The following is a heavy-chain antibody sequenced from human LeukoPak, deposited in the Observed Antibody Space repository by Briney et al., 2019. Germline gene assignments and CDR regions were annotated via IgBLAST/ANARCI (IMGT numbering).Heavy chain of an antibody. J-gene: IGHJ4*02. V-gene: IGHV4-59*01. D-gene: IGHD6-25*01. Sequence: PSETLSLTXTVSGGSISSYYWSWIRQPPGKGLEWIGYIYYSGSTNYNPSLKSRVTISVDTSKNQFSLKLSSVTAADTAVYYCARSGSDYGDYWGQGTLVTVSS. CDR2: IYYSGST. CDR3: ARSGSDYGDY. CDR1: GGSISSYY.